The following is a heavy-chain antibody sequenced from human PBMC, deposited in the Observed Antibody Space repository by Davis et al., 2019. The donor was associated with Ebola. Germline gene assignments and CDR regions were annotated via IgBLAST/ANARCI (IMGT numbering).Heavy chain of an antibody. CDR3: ARDGVATTPFDI. CDR2: IKQDGSEK. J-gene: IGHJ3*02. CDR1: GFLFSDFS. V-gene: IGHV3-7*01. Sequence: GESLKISCAASGFLFSDFSMNWVRQAPGKGLEWVANIKQDGSEKYYVDAVKGRFTISRDNAKNSLYLQMNSLRVEDTAVYFCARDGVATTPFDIWGQGTMVTVSS. D-gene: IGHD5-12*01.